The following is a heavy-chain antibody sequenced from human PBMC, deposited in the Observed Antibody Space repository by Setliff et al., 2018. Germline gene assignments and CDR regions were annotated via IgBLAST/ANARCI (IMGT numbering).Heavy chain of an antibody. CDR1: GGSISSGSYY. CDR2: ISTSESS. CDR3: ARTMVQTKLRAFDI. V-gene: IGHV4-61*02. Sequence: ASETLSLTCTVSGGSISSGSYYWSWIRQPAGKGLEWIGRISTSESSNYNPSLNSRVTISLDTSKNQFSLKLSSVTAADAAVYYCARTMVQTKLRAFDIWGQGTMVTVSS. D-gene: IGHD3-10*01. J-gene: IGHJ3*02.